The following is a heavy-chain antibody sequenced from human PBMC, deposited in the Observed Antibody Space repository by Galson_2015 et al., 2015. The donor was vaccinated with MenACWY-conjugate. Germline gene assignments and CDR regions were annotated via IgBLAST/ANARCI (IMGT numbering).Heavy chain of an antibody. D-gene: IGHD3-10*01. CDR1: GFTVSAYG. J-gene: IGHJ4*02. V-gene: IGHV3-30*02. CDR3: AKDKIYFGSGSYLYYFDY. Sequence: SLRLSCATSGFTVSAYGMHWVRQAPGKGLEWLAFMRYDGSDGTYADSVKGRFIISRDDSRRTLSLQMNNLTTEDTAVYFCAKDKIYFGSGSYLYYFDYWGQGTLVTVSS. CDR2: MRYDGSDG.